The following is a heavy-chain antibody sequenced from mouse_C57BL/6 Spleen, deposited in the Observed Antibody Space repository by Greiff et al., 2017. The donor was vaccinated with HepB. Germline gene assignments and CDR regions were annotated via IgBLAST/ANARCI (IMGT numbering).Heavy chain of an antibody. V-gene: IGHV5-17*01. J-gene: IGHJ3*01. Sequence: EVQRVESGGGLVKPGGSLKLSCAASGFTFSDYGMHWVRQAPEKGLEWVAYISSGSSTIYYADTVKGRFTISRDNAKNTLFLQMTSLRSEDTAMYYCARVHYYGSSHFAYWGQGTLVTVSA. CDR2: ISSGSSTI. CDR3: ARVHYYGSSHFAY. D-gene: IGHD1-1*01. CDR1: GFTFSDYG.